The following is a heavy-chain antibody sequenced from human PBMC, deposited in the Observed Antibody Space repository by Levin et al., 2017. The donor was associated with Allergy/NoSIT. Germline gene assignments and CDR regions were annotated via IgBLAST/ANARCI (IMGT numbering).Heavy chain of an antibody. D-gene: IGHD6-13*01. CDR2: INHSGSP. CDR1: GGSFSDYY. V-gene: IGHV4-34*01. Sequence: SETLSLTCTVYGGSFSDYYWSWIRQPPGKGLEWIGEINHSGSPNYNPSLKSRVTMSVDTSRNQFSLKLTSVTAADTAGYYCARYTSSWSLSAFDIWGQGTLVTVSS. J-gene: IGHJ3*02. CDR3: ARYTSSWSLSAFDI.